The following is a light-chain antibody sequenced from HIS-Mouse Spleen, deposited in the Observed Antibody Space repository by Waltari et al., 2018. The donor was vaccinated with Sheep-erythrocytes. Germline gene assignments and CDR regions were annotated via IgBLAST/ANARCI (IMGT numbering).Light chain of an antibody. J-gene: IGLJ1*01. CDR1: NIGSKS. CDR3: QVWDSSSDHYV. CDR2: GDS. Sequence: SYVLTQPPSVSVAPGKTARITCGGNNIGSKSVHWYQQKPGQAPVLVVYGDSDRPSRIPERFSGSNAGNTATLTISRVEAGDEADYYCQVWDSSSDHYVFGTGTKVTVL. V-gene: IGLV3-21*03.